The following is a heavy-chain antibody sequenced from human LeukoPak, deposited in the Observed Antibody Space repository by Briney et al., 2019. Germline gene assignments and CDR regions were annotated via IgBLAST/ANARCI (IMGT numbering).Heavy chain of an antibody. Sequence: GGSLRLSCAASGFSFSSYWMHWVRHAPGKGLVWVSRISSDGSSTIYADSVKGRFTISRDNAENTLYLQMNSLRAEDTAVYYCARLGSGSTLDCWGQGNLVTVSS. CDR2: ISSDGSST. CDR3: ARLGSGSTLDC. J-gene: IGHJ4*02. D-gene: IGHD3-10*01. V-gene: IGHV3-74*01. CDR1: GFSFSSYW.